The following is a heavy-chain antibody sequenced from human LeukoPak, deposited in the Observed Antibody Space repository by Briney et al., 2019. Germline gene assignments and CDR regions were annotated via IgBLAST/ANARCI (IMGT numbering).Heavy chain of an antibody. CDR2: IKEDGSEK. V-gene: IGHV3-7*01. D-gene: IGHD4-17*01. CDR3: ARDGDGHGDDYDY. Sequence: GGSLRLSCAASGFTFRPYWMGWVRQAPGKGLEWVANIKEDGSEKYYVDSVKGRFTISRDNAKNSMYLQMNSLRAADTAVYYCARDGDGHGDDYDYWGQGSLVTVSS. CDR1: GFTFRPYW. J-gene: IGHJ4*02.